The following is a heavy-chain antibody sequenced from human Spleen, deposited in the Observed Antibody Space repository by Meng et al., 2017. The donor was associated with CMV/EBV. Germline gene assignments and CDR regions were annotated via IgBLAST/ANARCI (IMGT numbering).Heavy chain of an antibody. V-gene: IGHV1-2*02. CDR3: ARDNNWGPDY. D-gene: IGHD7-27*01. J-gene: IGHJ4*02. Sequence: ASVKVSCKASGYTFDIYRITWVRQAPGQGLEWMGWIHPHRGDTNYAQQFQGRVTLTRDTSINTGYMELTRLTSDDTAVYYCARDNNWGPDYWGQGTLVTVSS. CDR2: IHPHRGDT. CDR1: GYTFDIYR.